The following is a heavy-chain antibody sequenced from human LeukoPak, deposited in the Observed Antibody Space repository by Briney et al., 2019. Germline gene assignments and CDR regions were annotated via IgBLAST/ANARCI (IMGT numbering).Heavy chain of an antibody. CDR1: GYTFTSYD. CDR3: TYYYGSGSYYYGMDV. CDR2: MNPNSGNT. V-gene: IGHV1-8*01. J-gene: IGHJ6*02. D-gene: IGHD3-10*01. Sequence: EASVKVSCKASGYTFTSYDINWVRQATGQGLEWMGWMNPNSGNTGYAQKFQGRVTMTRNTSISTAYMELSSLRSEDTAVYYCTYYYGSGSYYYGMDVWGQGTTVTVSS.